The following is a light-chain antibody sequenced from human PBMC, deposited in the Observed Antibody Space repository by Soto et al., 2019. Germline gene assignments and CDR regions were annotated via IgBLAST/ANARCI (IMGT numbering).Light chain of an antibody. CDR3: CSYAGSPRYV. Sequence: QSALTQPRSVSGSLGRPATSPGMGTSSVVGTYNYVSWYQQHPGKAPKVMIYDVSERPSGVPDRFSGSKSGNTASLTISGLQAEDEADYYCCSYAGSPRYVLGTGTKVTVL. J-gene: IGLJ1*01. V-gene: IGLV2-11*01. CDR1: SSVVGTYNY. CDR2: DVS.